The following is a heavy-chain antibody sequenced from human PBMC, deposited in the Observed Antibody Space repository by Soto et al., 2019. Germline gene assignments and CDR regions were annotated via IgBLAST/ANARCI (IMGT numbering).Heavy chain of an antibody. CDR3: ARGADYDYVWGSFPPVFDY. CDR2: IYYSGST. V-gene: IGHV4-30-4*01. Sequence: KPSETLSLTCTVSGGSISSGDYYWSWIRQPPGKGLEWIGYIYYSGSTYYNPSLKSRVTISVDTSKNQFSLKLSSVTAADTAVYYCARGADYDYVWGSFPPVFDYWGQGTLVTRLL. J-gene: IGHJ4*02. CDR1: GGSISSGDYY. D-gene: IGHD3-16*01.